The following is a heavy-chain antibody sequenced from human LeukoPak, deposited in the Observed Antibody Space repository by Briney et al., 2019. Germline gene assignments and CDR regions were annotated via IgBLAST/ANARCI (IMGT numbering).Heavy chain of an antibody. CDR1: VFTFSGSA. Sequence: GGSLRLSCAASVFTFSGSAMHWVRQAPGKGLEWVSVIYSGGSTYYADSVKGRFTISRDNSKNTLYLQMNSLRAEDTAVYYCARASLTLDAFDIWGQGTMVTVSS. V-gene: IGHV3-53*01. D-gene: IGHD3-9*01. CDR2: IYSGGST. CDR3: ARASLTLDAFDI. J-gene: IGHJ3*02.